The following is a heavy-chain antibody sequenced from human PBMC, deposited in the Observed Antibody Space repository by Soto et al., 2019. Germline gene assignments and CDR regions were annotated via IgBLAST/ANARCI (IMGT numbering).Heavy chain of an antibody. CDR3: ARLEVAARSYFDY. V-gene: IGHV1-46*01. J-gene: IGHJ4*02. CDR1: GYSFTSYY. CDR2: INPSGGST. Sequence: ASVKVSCKASGYSFTSYYMHWVRQAPGQGLEWMGIINPSGGSTSYAQKFQGRVTMTRDTSTSTVYMELSSLRSEDTAVYYCARLEVAARSYFDYWGQGTLVTVS. D-gene: IGHD6-6*01.